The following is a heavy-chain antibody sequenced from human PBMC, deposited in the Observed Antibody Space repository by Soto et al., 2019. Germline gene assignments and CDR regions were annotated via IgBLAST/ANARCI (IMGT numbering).Heavy chain of an antibody. Sequence: EVQLLESGGGLVQPGGSLRLSCAASGFTFSNYAMTWVRQAPGKGLEWVSVITGSGGGTYFVDSVKGRFTISRDNSKTTVYLQWNSRGAEDTALYSGANRPLTPAGFTYGAQGPRVT. CDR3: ANRPLTPAGFTY. D-gene: IGHD6-25*01. CDR1: GFTFSNYA. CDR2: ITGSGGGT. J-gene: IGHJ4*02. V-gene: IGHV3-23*01.